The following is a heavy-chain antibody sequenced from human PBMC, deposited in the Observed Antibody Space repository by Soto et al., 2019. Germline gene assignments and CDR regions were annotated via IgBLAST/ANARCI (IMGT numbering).Heavy chain of an antibody. CDR3: ARYAVVVVPAAMESLRDEGNWFDP. J-gene: IGHJ5*02. CDR1: GGSISSYY. CDR2: IYYSGST. D-gene: IGHD2-2*01. V-gene: IGHV4-59*01. Sequence: SETLSLTCTVSGGSISSYYWSWIRQPPGKGLEWIGYIYYSGSTNYNPSLKSRVTISVDTSKNQFSLKLSSVTAADTAVYYCARYAVVVVPAAMESLRDEGNWFDPWGQGTLVTVSS.